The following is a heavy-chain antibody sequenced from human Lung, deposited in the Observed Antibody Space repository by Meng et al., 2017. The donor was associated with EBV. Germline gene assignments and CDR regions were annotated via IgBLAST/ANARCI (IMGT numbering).Heavy chain of an antibody. CDR3: ARRGPSGNFSP. D-gene: IGHD3-10*01. CDR1: GGAFSDCY. CDR2: IDHRGKT. J-gene: IGHJ5*02. Sequence: SSQTLSLSGAVHGGAFSDCYSTWPCHTPVKGLEWTGEIDHRGKTEYNPSLTSRVTIALATSKKQFSLMVSSVTAADSAVYYCARRGPSGNFSPWSQGALVTVSS. V-gene: IGHV4-34*01.